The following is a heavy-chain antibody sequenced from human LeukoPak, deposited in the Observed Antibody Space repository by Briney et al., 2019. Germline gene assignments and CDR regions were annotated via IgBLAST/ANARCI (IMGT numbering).Heavy chain of an antibody. D-gene: IGHD3-22*01. Sequence: AETLSLTCTVSGGSISSYYWSWIRQPPGKGLEWIGYIYYSGSTNYNPSLKSRVTISVDTSKNQFSLHLSSVTAADTAVYYCARAAPPSGAYYYDSSGYLFDYWGQGTLVTVSS. CDR2: IYYSGST. CDR3: ARAAPPSGAYYYDSSGYLFDY. CDR1: GGSISSYY. J-gene: IGHJ4*02. V-gene: IGHV4-59*12.